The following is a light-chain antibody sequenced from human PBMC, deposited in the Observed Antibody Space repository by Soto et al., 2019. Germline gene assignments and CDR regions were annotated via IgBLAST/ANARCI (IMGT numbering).Light chain of an antibody. CDR2: GAS. CDR3: QQYGSSPVT. CDR1: QSVSSSY. V-gene: IGKV3-20*01. J-gene: IGKJ3*01. Sequence: EIVLTQSPGTLSLSPGERATLSCRASQSVSSSYLAWYQQKPGQAPRLLIYGASSRATGIPDRFSGSGSGTDFTLTISRLEPEDFAVYYCQQYGSSPVTFGPETKVDIK.